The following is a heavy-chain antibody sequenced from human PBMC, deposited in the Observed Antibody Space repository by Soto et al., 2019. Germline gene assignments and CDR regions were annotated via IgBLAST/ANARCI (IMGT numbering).Heavy chain of an antibody. CDR3: ARVLYDFWSGYYSPDNWFAP. CDR1: SGTISSRNG. Sequence: SETLSLTCAVSSGTISSRNGWSWVRQPPGKGLEWIGEIYHSGSTNYNPSLKSRVTISVDKSKNQFSLKLSSVTAADTAVYYCARVLYDFWSGYYSPDNWFAPWGQGTLVTVSS. CDR2: IYHSGST. V-gene: IGHV4-4*02. D-gene: IGHD3-3*01. J-gene: IGHJ5*02.